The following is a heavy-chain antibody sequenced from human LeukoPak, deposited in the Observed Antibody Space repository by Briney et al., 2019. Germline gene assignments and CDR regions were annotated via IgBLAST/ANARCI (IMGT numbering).Heavy chain of an antibody. Sequence: GGSQSLSCAASGFNFDYYPVKWVRQARGGGREWISNNRTTAERGGDRTFYADSVWGRFTTSRDDDKNSLFLQMNSLRAEDTAFYFCVRDVDYALDYWGRGTLVTVSS. D-gene: IGHD4/OR15-4a*01. CDR3: VRDVDYALDY. J-gene: IGHJ4*02. V-gene: IGHV3-48*01. CDR1: GFNFDYYP. CDR2: NRTTAERGGDRT.